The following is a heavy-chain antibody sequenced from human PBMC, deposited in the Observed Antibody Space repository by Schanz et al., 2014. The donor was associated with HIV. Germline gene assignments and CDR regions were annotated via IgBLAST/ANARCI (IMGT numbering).Heavy chain of an antibody. J-gene: IGHJ4*02. CDR3: ASVCSGDTCFDY. V-gene: IGHV4-39*01. D-gene: IGHD2-15*01. CDR2: IYYSGST. Sequence: QLQLQESGPVLVKPSETLSLTCTVSGGSISSSSYYWGWIRQPPGKGLEWIGSIYYSGSTYYNPSLKGRVTISVDPSKNQFSLNLNFMTAADTAVYYCASVCSGDTCFDYWGQGTLVTVSS. CDR1: GGSISSSSYY.